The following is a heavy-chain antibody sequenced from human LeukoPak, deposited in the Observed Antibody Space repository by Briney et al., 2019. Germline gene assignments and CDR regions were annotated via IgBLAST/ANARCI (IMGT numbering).Heavy chain of an antibody. J-gene: IGHJ4*02. V-gene: IGHV4-34*01. D-gene: IGHD2-2*01. CDR1: GGSFSGYY. CDR2: INHSGST. CDR3: ARAPGGLVVPAAPSHYFDY. Sequence: SETLSLTCAVYGGSFSGYYWSWIRQPPGKRLEGRGEINHSGSTNYNPSLKSRVTISVDTSKNQFPLKLSSVTAADTAVYYCARAPGGLVVPAAPSHYFDYWGQGTLVTVSS.